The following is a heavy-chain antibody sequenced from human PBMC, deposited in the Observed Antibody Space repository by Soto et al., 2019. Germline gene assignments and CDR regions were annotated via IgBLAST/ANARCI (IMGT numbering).Heavy chain of an antibody. D-gene: IGHD2-2*01. V-gene: IGHV1-2*02. Sequence: ASVKVSCKASGYKFTAYYMHWVRQAPGQGLEWMGWINPGSGATSYAQTFQGRVTMTRDTSINTVYMEVISLRPDDTAVYYCARLAEGECSDTSCYSWLDRWGQRRLVTVAS. CDR1: GYKFTAYY. J-gene: IGHJ5*02. CDR3: ARLAEGECSDTSCYSWLDR. CDR2: INPGSGAT.